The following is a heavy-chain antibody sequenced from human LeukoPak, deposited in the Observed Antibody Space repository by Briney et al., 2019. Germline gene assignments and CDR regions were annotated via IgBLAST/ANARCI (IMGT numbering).Heavy chain of an antibody. D-gene: IGHD6-13*01. V-gene: IGHV3-11*01. CDR2: ISHRVSDV. J-gene: IGHJ4*02. CDR1: GFTFSDYY. CDR3: AKDILAAGLFFDY. Sequence: KPGGSLRLSCAASGFTFSDYYMSWIRQAPGKGLEWVSYISHRVSDVQYADSVKGRFTISRDNARNSLYLQMNGLRAEDTAVYYCAKDILAAGLFFDYWGLGTLVTVSS.